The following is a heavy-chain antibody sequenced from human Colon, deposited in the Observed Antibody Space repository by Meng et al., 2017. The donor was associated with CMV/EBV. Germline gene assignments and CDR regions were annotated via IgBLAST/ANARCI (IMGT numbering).Heavy chain of an antibody. D-gene: IGHD2-2*01. CDR2: IGGNGDDT. CDR1: GFTFTNYA. V-gene: IGHV3-23*01. CDR3: AKGRSGSSTSCSNY. Sequence: GFTFTNYAVNWVRRATGKGLEWVSVIGGNGDDTYYADSVKGRFTISRDNSKNTLHLQMNSLTAEDTAVYYCAKGRSGSSTSCSNYWGQGTLVTVSS. J-gene: IGHJ4*02.